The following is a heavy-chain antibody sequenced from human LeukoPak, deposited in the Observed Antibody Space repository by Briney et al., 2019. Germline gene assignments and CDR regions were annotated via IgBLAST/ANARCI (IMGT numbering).Heavy chain of an antibody. V-gene: IGHV4-31*03. D-gene: IGHD6-13*01. CDR2: IYYSGST. Sequence: SEALSLTRTVSGGSISSGGYYWSWVRQHPGKGLEWIVYIYYSGSTYYNPSLKSRVTISVDTSKNQFSLKLSSVTAADTAVYYCASDLGGIAAAGDAFVIWGQGTMVTVSS. J-gene: IGHJ3*02. CDR1: GGSISSGGYY. CDR3: ASDLGGIAAAGDAFVI.